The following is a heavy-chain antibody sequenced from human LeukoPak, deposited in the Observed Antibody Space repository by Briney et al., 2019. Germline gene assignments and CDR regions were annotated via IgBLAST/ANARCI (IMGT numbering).Heavy chain of an antibody. CDR2: IYPGDSDT. J-gene: IGHJ4*02. Sequence: GASLQISCEGSGSIFTSYWSGWGRELPGKGVEWMGIIYPGDSDTRDSPSFQGQVTISDEKSISTAYLQWTSLKASDTAMYYCARSSSGWFDYWGQGTLVTFSS. V-gene: IGHV5-51*01. CDR1: GSIFTSYW. CDR3: ARSSSGWFDY. D-gene: IGHD6-19*01.